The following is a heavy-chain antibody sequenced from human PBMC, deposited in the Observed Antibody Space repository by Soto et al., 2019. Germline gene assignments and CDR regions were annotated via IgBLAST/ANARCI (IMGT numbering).Heavy chain of an antibody. CDR2: LSAGGTAT. CDR1: GFIFSSSA. V-gene: IGHV3-23*01. Sequence: EVQLLESGGGLVQPGGSLRLSCAASGFIFSSSAMTWVRQAPGKGLEWVSGLSAGGTATYYADSVKGRFTISRDNSKKTLYLQVTSLRVADTALYYCARAVSGSSYAYVAADWGHGNVVTVPS. CDR3: ARAVSGSSYAYVAAD. D-gene: IGHD5-18*01. J-gene: IGHJ4*01.